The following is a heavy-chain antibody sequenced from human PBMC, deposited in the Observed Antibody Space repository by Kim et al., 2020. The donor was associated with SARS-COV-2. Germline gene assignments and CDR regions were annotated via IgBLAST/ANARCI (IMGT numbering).Heavy chain of an antibody. CDR3: ARTTHYGSGSYFDY. Sequence: NPALNSTETISVDKSKNQFSLKLSSVTAADTAVYYCARTTHYGSGSYFDYWGQGTLVTVSS. D-gene: IGHD3-10*01. J-gene: IGHJ4*02. V-gene: IGHV4-59*01.